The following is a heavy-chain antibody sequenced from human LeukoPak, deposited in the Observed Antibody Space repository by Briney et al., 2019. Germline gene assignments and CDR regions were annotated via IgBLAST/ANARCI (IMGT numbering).Heavy chain of an antibody. D-gene: IGHD2/OR15-2a*01. V-gene: IGHV4-39*01. CDR1: GGSISSNSYY. Sequence: PSETLSLTCAVSGGSISSNSYYWGWIRQPPGKGLEWIGSIYYSGSTYYNPSLKSRVTISVDTSKNQFSLKLSSVTAADTAVYYCARRAERISFLGSTNFDYWGQGTLVTVSS. CDR2: IYYSGST. J-gene: IGHJ4*02. CDR3: ARRAERISFLGSTNFDY.